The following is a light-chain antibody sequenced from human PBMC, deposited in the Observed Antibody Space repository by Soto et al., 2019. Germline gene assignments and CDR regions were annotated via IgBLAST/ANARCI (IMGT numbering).Light chain of an antibody. Sequence: DIQMTQSPSSLSASVGDRVTITCRASQSVITYLNWYQQKPGKAPKLLLYAASNLPSGVPSRFRGSGSGTEFTLTIDTLQPDDFATYYCQQSRNTPHTFGQGTTVEIK. J-gene: IGKJ2*01. CDR2: AAS. CDR1: QSVITY. CDR3: QQSRNTPHT. V-gene: IGKV1-39*01.